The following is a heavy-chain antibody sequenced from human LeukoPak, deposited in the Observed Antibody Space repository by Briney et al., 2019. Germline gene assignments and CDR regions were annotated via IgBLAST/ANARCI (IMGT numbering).Heavy chain of an antibody. CDR2: INPSGGST. Sequence: ASVKVSCKASGYTFTSYYMHWVRQAPGQGLEWMGIINPSGGSTSYAQKFQGRVTMTRDTSTSTVYMELSSLRSEDTAVYYCAYSSGWLDAFDIWGQGTMVTVSS. J-gene: IGHJ3*02. CDR1: GYTFTSYY. D-gene: IGHD6-19*01. V-gene: IGHV1-46*01. CDR3: AYSSGWLDAFDI.